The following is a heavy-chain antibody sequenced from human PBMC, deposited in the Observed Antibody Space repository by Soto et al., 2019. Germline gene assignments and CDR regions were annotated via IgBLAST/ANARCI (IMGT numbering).Heavy chain of an antibody. CDR2: ISYDGSET. J-gene: IGHJ4*02. Sequence: QVQLVESGGGVVQPGRSLRLSCAVSGFTFSTYGMHWVRQAPGKGLEWVAVISYDGSETYYADSVKGRFTISRDHAKXXXXXXXXXXXXXXXXXXXXXXXXXXXXXXDXHFDSWGQGTLVAVST. V-gene: IGHV3-30*03. CDR1: GFTFSTYG. CDR3: XXXXXXXXXXDXHFDS.